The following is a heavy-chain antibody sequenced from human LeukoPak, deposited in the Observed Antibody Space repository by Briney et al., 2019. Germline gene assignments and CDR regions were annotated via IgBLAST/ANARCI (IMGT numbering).Heavy chain of an antibody. CDR3: APGKNWFDP. CDR2: IYYSGST. Sequence: SETLSLTCTVSGGSISSYYWSWIRQPPGKGLEWIGYIYYSGSTNYNPSLKSRVTMSVDTSKTQFSLKLSSVTAADTDVYYCAPGKNWFDPWGQGTLVTVSS. V-gene: IGHV4-59*01. J-gene: IGHJ5*02. CDR1: GGSISSYY. D-gene: IGHD1-26*01.